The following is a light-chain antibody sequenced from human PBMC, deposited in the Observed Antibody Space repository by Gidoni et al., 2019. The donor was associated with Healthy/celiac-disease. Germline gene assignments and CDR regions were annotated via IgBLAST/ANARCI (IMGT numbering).Light chain of an antibody. CDR2: AAS. V-gene: IGKV1-39*01. CDR3: QQSYSTPYT. J-gene: IGKJ2*01. Sequence: DIQMTQSPSSLSASVGDRVPITCRASQRISSYLNWYQHKPGKAPKLLIYAASSLQSGVPSRFSGSGSGTDFTLTISSLQPEDFATYYCQQSYSTPYTFGQGTKLEIK. CDR1: QRISSY.